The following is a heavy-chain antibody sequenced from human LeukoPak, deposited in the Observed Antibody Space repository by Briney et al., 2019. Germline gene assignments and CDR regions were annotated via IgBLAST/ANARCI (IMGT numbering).Heavy chain of an antibody. D-gene: IGHD2-8*02. V-gene: IGHV3-23*01. CDR1: GFTFSSYA. CDR3: AKVVGGVLGYFDY. CDR2: ISGSGGST. Sequence: GGSLRLSCAASGFTFSSYAMSWVRQAPGKGLEWVSSISGSGGSTYYADPVKGRFTISRDNSKNTLYLQMNSLRAEDTAVYYCAKVVGGVLGYFDYWGQGTLVTVSS. J-gene: IGHJ4*02.